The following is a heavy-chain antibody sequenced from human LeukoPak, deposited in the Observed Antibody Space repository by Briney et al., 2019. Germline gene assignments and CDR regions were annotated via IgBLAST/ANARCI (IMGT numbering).Heavy chain of an antibody. CDR3: ARNWIYEGYDY. CDR1: GFKFDDHG. Sequence: PGGSLRHSCAACGFKFDDHGMLCLPDAPGKGLEWVAGINWNGASTGYENSVKGRFTIPRDNAKRLGYLQMNSLTAEDTASYHWARNWIYEGYDYWGQGSPVSVPS. V-gene: IGHV3-20*01. D-gene: IGHD1-7*01. J-gene: IGHJ4*02. CDR2: INWNGAST.